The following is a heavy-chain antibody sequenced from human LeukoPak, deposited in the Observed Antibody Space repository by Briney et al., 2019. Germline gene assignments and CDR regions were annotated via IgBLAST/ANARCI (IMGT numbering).Heavy chain of an antibody. CDR2: IRYDGSNK. CDR1: GFTLSGYG. V-gene: IGHV3-30*02. D-gene: IGHD5-18*01. CDR3: AKDRGYSYGDFDF. J-gene: IGHJ4*02. Sequence: PGGSLRLSCAASGFTLSGYGMHWVRQAPGKGLEWVAFIRYDGSNKDYADSVKGRFTISRDNSKNTLYLQMNSLRAEDTAVCYCAKDRGYSYGDFDFWGQGTLVTVSS.